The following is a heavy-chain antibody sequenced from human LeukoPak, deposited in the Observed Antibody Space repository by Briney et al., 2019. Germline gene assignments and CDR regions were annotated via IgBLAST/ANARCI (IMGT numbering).Heavy chain of an antibody. D-gene: IGHD5-12*01. Sequence: GGSLRLSCAASGFTVSSNYMSWVRQAPGKGLEWVSVIYSGGRTYYADSVKGRFTISRDNSKNTVNLQMNSLRAEDTAVYYRARAVDMGGHFDYWGQGTLVTVSS. CDR3: ARAVDMGGHFDY. V-gene: IGHV3-66*01. CDR1: GFTVSSNY. J-gene: IGHJ4*02. CDR2: IYSGGRT.